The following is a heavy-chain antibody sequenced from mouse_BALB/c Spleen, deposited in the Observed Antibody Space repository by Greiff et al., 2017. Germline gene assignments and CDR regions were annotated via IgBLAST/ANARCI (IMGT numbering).Heavy chain of an antibody. Sequence: DVKLVESGGGLVQPGGSLKLSCAASGFDFSRYWMSWVRQAPGKGLEWIGEINPDSSTINYTPSLKDKFIISRDNAKNTLDLQMSIVRSEDTALYYCSRPGYSYALDYWGQGTAVTVSS. J-gene: IGHJ4*01. V-gene: IGHV4-1*02. D-gene: IGHD2-2*01. CDR1: GFDFSRYW. CDR3: SRPGYSYALDY. CDR2: INPDSSTI.